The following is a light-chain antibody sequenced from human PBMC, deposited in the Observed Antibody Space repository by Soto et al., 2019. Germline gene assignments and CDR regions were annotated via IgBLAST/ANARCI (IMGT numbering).Light chain of an antibody. V-gene: IGKV1-39*01. CDR2: AAS. J-gene: IGKJ1*01. CDR3: QQSYSTTWT. Sequence: DIQMTQSPCSLSASVGDRVTITCRSSQSISSYLNWYQQKPGKAPKLLIYAASSLQSGVPSRFSGSGSETDFTLTISSLQPEDFATYSCQQSYSTTWTFGQGTKVDIK. CDR1: QSISSY.